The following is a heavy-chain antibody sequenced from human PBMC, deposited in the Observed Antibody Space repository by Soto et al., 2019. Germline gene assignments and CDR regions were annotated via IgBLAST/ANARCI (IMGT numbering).Heavy chain of an antibody. J-gene: IGHJ4*02. Sequence: QVQMKQSGGEVKKPGASVKVSCKTSGYTFTNHGVNWVRQAPGQGLEWLGYISGYNGDTDYDQKFQGRFNNSNDKTTKTVVMELRNLRSDDSAVYYCARDVEYRSSLCQHWGQGTPVILS. V-gene: IGHV1-18*04. D-gene: IGHD5-18*01. CDR3: ARDVEYRSSLCQH. CDR1: GYTFTNHG. CDR2: ISGYNGDT.